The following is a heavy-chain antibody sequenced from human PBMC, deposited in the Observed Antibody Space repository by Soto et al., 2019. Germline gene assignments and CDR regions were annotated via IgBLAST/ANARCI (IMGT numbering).Heavy chain of an antibody. CDR1: GGTFSSYA. D-gene: IGHD6-6*01. V-gene: IGHV1-69*06. Sequence: SVKVSCKASGGTFSSYAISWVRQAPGQGLEWMGGIIPIFGAANYAQKFQGRVTITADKSTSTAYMELSSLRSEDTAVYYCASCSSYYYYGMDVWGQGTTVTVSS. CDR3: ASCSSYYYYGMDV. CDR2: IIPIFGAA. J-gene: IGHJ6*02.